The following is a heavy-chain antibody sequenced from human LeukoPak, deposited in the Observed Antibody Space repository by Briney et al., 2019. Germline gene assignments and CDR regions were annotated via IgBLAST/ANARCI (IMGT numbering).Heavy chain of an antibody. J-gene: IGHJ4*02. D-gene: IGHD3-16*01. CDR3: AREVGGGASGQ. CDR1: GFTVSSNY. Sequence: GGSLRLSCAASGFTVSSNYMSWVRQVPGKGLEWVSVIYSDGTISYADSVKGRFTISRDNSENTLYLQMNSLRVEDTAVYYCAREVGGGASGQWGQGTLVTGSS. V-gene: IGHV3-66*01. CDR2: IYSDGTI.